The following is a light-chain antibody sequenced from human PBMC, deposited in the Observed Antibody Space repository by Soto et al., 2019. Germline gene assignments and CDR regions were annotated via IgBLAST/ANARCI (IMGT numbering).Light chain of an antibody. Sequence: QSDLTQPASVSGSPGQSVTISCSGSSSDVGADNYVSWYQRHPGKAPKLMIYDVTNRPSGVSNRFSGSKSGNTASLTISGLQAEDEADYFCSSYTSSSTVVFGGGTKLTVL. CDR1: SSDVGADNY. CDR2: DVT. J-gene: IGLJ3*02. CDR3: SSYTSSSTVV. V-gene: IGLV2-14*01.